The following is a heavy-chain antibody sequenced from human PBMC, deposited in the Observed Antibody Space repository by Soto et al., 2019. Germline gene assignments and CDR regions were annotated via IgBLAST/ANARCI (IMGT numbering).Heavy chain of an antibody. D-gene: IGHD3-22*01. J-gene: IGHJ4*02. V-gene: IGHV1-46*01. CDR1: GYTFTSCY. CDR2: INPSGGST. CDR3: ARVRRSSGYYYGY. Sequence: ASVNVSCKSSGYTFTSCYIHWVRQAPGQGLEWMGIINPSGGSTSYAQKFQGRVTMTRDTSTSTVYMELSSLRSEDTAVYYCARVRRSSGYYYGYWGQGTPVTVS.